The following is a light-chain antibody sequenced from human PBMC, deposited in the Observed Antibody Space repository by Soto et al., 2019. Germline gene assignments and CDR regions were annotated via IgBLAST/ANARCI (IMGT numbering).Light chain of an antibody. CDR1: SSDVGGYKY. Sequence: QSVLTQPASVSGSPGQSITISCTGISSDVGGYKYVSWYQQHPGKAPKLMIYEVSNRPSGVSNRFSGSKSGNTASLTISGLQAEDEADYYCSSYTGSSTVVFGGGTKLTVL. CDR3: SSYTGSSTVV. V-gene: IGLV2-14*01. J-gene: IGLJ2*01. CDR2: EVS.